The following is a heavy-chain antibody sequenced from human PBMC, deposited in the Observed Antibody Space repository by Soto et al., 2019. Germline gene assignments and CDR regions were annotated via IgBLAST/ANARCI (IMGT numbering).Heavy chain of an antibody. J-gene: IGHJ4*02. CDR1: GFTFGDSY. CDR3: ASSLEVWGFSNFDY. V-gene: IGHV3-11*06. CDR2: ISPGSGYP. Sequence: GGSLRLSCAGSGFTFGDSYMSWIRQAPGKGLEWLSYISPGSGYPAYADSVKGRFTISRDNAKRSLYLQMMSLTAEDTAIYYCASSLEVWGFSNFDYWGQGTRVTVSS. D-gene: IGHD3-3*01.